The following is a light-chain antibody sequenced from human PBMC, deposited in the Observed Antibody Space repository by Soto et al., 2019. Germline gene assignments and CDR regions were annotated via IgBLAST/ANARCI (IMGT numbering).Light chain of an antibody. CDR1: HDIRKD. J-gene: IGKJ1*01. CDR2: GAT. Sequence: DIQMTQSPSSLSASVGDRVTITCQARHDIRKDLNWYQQKPGKAPKLLIHGATSLEAGVPSRFSGSGSGTDFTFTLTINSVQPEDFGIYYCQQSHSSPRTFGQGTTV. CDR3: QQSHSSPRT. V-gene: IGKV1-33*01.